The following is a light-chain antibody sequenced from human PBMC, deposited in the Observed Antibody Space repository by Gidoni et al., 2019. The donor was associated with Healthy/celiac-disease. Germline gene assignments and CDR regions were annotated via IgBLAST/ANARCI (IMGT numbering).Light chain of an antibody. CDR3: AAWDDSLSWV. CDR2: YDD. Sequence: QSVLTQPPSVSEAPRQRGTISCSGSSSNIGNNAVNWYQQLPGKAPKLLIYYDDLLPSGVSDRFSGSKSGTSASLAISGLQSEDEADYYCAAWDDSLSWVFGGGTKLTVL. CDR1: SSNIGNNA. J-gene: IGLJ3*02. V-gene: IGLV1-36*01.